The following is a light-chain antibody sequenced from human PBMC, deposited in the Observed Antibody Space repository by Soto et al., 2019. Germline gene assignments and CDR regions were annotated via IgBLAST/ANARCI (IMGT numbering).Light chain of an antibody. CDR1: QSVSSSY. V-gene: IGKV3-20*01. J-gene: IGKJ1*01. Sequence: EIVLPQSPGTLSLSPGERATLSCRASQSVSSSYLAWYQQKPGQAPRLLIYVASSRATGIPDRFSGSGSGTDFTLTITRLEPEDFAVYYCQQYGSSPWTFGQGTKVEIK. CDR2: VAS. CDR3: QQYGSSPWT.